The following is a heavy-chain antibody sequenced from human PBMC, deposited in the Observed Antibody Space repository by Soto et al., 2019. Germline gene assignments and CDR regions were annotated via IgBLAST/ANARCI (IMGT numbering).Heavy chain of an antibody. CDR2: INPNSGGT. V-gene: IGHV1-2*04. D-gene: IGHD2-2*01. Sequence: ASVKVSCKASGYTFTSYGISWVRQAPGQGLEWMGWINPNSGGTNYAQKFQGWVTMTRDTSISTAYMELSRLRSDDTAVYYCARDQELGVPAATGNYYYYGMDVWGQGTTVTVSS. J-gene: IGHJ6*02. CDR1: GYTFTSYG. CDR3: ARDQELGVPAATGNYYYYGMDV.